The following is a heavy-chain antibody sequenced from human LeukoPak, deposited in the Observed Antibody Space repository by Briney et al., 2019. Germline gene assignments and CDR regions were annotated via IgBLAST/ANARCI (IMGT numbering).Heavy chain of an antibody. CDR1: GGSFSGYY. D-gene: IGHD2-2*02. V-gene: IGHV4-34*01. J-gene: IGHJ4*02. CDR3: ARGGIVVVPAARPFDY. Sequence: PSETLSLTCAVYGGSFSGYYWSWIRQPPGKGLEWIGEINHSGSTNYNPSLKSRVTISVDMSKNQFSLKLSSVTAADTAVYYCARGGIVVVPAARPFDYWGQGTLVTVSS. CDR2: INHSGST.